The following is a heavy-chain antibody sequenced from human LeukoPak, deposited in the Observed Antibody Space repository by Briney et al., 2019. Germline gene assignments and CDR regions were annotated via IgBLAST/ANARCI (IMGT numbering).Heavy chain of an antibody. Sequence: GASVKVSCKASGYTLTGYYMHWVRQAPGQGLEWMGWINPNSGGTNYAQKFQGRVTMTRDTSISTAYMELSRLRSDDTPVYYCARGPFYCSSTSCFPYFDYWGQGTLVTVSS. J-gene: IGHJ4*02. D-gene: IGHD2-2*01. V-gene: IGHV1-2*02. CDR1: GYTLTGYY. CDR3: ARGPFYCSSTSCFPYFDY. CDR2: INPNSGGT.